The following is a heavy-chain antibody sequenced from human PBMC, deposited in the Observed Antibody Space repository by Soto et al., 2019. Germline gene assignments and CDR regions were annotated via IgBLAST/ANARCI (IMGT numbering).Heavy chain of an antibody. D-gene: IGHD3-10*01. Sequence: ESLKISCQGSGYTFTNFRISWVRQMPGKGLEWMGRIDPSDSYTILSPSFQGHVTISADKSTSTVYLQWSSLEASATAMYYCAREASGPLYSWGQGTLVTVSS. J-gene: IGHJ4*02. CDR2: IDPSDSYT. CDR1: GYTFTNFR. CDR3: AREASGPLYS. V-gene: IGHV5-10-1*01.